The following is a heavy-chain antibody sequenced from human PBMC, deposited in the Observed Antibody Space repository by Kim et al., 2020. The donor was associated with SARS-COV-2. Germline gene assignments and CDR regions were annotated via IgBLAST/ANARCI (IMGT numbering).Heavy chain of an antibody. CDR2: INTDGITT. Sequence: GGSLRLSCAASGLTFSSHWMHWVRQAPGEGLVWVSRINTDGITTRYADSVKGRFTISRDNAKNTVLLQMNSLRVEDTAVYFCARAGLERSGTHLDFWGQGALVTVSS. CDR3: ARAGLERSGTHLDF. D-gene: IGHD2-2*01. CDR1: GLTFSSHW. V-gene: IGHV3-74*01. J-gene: IGHJ4*02.